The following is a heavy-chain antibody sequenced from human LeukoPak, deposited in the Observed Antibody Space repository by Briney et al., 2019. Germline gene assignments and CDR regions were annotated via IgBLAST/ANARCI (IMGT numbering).Heavy chain of an antibody. CDR3: ARDVGVVYAIYAFDI. J-gene: IGHJ3*02. D-gene: IGHD2-8*02. Sequence: GGSLRLSCAASGFTFSSYAMHWVRQAPGKGLEWVAVISYDGSNKYYADSVKGRFTISRDNSKNTLNLQMNSLRAEDTAVYYCARDVGVVYAIYAFDIWGQGTMVTVSS. CDR1: GFTFSSYA. V-gene: IGHV3-30-3*01. CDR2: ISYDGSNK.